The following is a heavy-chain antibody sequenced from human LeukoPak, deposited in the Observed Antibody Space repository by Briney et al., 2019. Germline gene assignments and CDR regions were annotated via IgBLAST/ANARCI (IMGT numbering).Heavy chain of an antibody. CDR1: AFTFSSYA. CDR3: AKDHSSSWYAAAFDI. J-gene: IGHJ3*02. CDR2: ISGSGGST. D-gene: IGHD6-13*01. Sequence: GGSLRLSCAASAFTFSSYAMSWVRQAPGKGLEWVSAISGSGGSTYYADSVKGRFTISRDNSKNTLYLQMNSLRAEDTAVYYCAKDHSSSWYAAAFDIWGQGTMVTVSS. V-gene: IGHV3-23*01.